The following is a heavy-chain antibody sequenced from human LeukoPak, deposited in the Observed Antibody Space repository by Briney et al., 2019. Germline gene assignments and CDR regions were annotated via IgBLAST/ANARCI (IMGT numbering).Heavy chain of an antibody. CDR3: ARVGYSGYDNRGSFDY. CDR2: IYYSGTT. CDR1: GVSISSSNSY. Sequence: SETLSLTCTVSGVSISSSNSYWGWIRQPPGKGLEWVGSIYYSGTTYYNPSLKSRVTISVDTSKNQFSLRLSSVTAADTAVYYCARVGYSGYDNRGSFDYWGQGTLVTVSS. D-gene: IGHD5-12*01. V-gene: IGHV4-39*07. J-gene: IGHJ4*02.